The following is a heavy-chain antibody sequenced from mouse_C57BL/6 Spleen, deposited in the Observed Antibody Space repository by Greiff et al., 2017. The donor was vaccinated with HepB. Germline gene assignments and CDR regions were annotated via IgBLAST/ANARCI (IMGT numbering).Heavy chain of an antibody. V-gene: IGHV1-82*01. D-gene: IGHD1-1*01. CDR1: GYAFSSSW. J-gene: IGHJ3*01. CDR2: IYPGDGDT. Sequence: QVQLKESGPELVKPGASVKISCKASGYAFSSSWMNWVKQRPGKGLEWIGRIYPGDGDTNYNGKFKGKATLTADKSSSTAYMQLISLTSEDSAVYFCARSDYYGSSFAYWGQGTLVTVSA. CDR3: ARSDYYGSSFAY.